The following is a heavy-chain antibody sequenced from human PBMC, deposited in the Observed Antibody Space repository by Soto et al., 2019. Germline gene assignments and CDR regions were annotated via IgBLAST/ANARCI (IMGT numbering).Heavy chain of an antibody. CDR2: IYWDDDK. CDR3: AHRVLRTVFGLVTTTAISFDF. CDR1: GFSLTTSGVG. V-gene: IGHV2-5*02. Sequence: QITLNESGPTQVKPRQTLPLTCTFSGFSLTTSGVGVGWSRQSPGKAPEWLALIYWDDDKRYSSSLKSRLTITNDPSPNKVVRTMADLNPADTDTYYCAHRVLRTVFGLVTTTAISFDFWGQGPPVAVSS. J-gene: IGHJ4*02. D-gene: IGHD3-3*01.